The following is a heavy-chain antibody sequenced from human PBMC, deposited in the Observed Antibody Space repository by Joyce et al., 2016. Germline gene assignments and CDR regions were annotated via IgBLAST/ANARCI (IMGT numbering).Heavy chain of an antibody. J-gene: IGHJ3*02. V-gene: IGHV4-4*08. D-gene: IGHD3-9*01. CDR3: ARHDPTYFDTTAADAFDI. CDR2: IFNSGIT. CDR1: GGSIGAYH. Sequence: QVHLQESGPGLIKPSETLSLTCTVSGGSIGAYHWSWIRQPPGKGLEWIGYIFNSGITNHNPSLRNRVTIIVDTSRNQISLKLTSLTAADTAVYYCARHDPTYFDTTAADAFDIWGQGTMVAVSA.